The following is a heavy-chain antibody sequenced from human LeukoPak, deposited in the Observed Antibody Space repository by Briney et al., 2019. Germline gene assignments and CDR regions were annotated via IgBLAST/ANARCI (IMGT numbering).Heavy chain of an antibody. Sequence: GGSLTLSCVASGFNFNNYDMHWVRQVTGKGLEWVSGIDRDGVTYYSGSVKGRFTSSRENAKNSLDLQMNTLRAGDTGVYYCARENLEYGDYAIDYWGQGILVIVSS. CDR3: ARENLEYGDYAIDY. D-gene: IGHD4-17*01. J-gene: IGHJ4*02. CDR2: IDRDGVT. CDR1: GFNFNNYD. V-gene: IGHV3-13*01.